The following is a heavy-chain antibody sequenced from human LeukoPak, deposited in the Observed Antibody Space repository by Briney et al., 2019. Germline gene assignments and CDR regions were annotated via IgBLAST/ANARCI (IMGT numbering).Heavy chain of an antibody. J-gene: IGHJ4*02. D-gene: IGHD3-9*01. CDR2: ISAYNGNT. V-gene: IGHV1-18*01. Sequence: ASVKVSCKASGYTFTSYGINWVRQAPGQGLEWMGWISAYNGNTNYAQKFQGRVTMTTDTSTSTAYMELRSLRSDDTAVYYCARGDRNYDILTGYSAYYFDYWGQGTLVTVSS. CDR3: ARGDRNYDILTGYSAYYFDY. CDR1: GYTFTSYG.